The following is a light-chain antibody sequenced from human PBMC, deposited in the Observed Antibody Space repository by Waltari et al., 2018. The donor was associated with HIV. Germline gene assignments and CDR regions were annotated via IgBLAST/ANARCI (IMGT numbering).Light chain of an antibody. CDR3: SSYAGNNYLL. V-gene: IGLV2-8*01. Sequence: QSALTQPPSASGSPGQSVTISCAGTSSDIGLYNFVSWYQHHPGKAPKLMISEVSRRPSGVRYSFSGAKSGNTASMTGSVLQAEEGAADYCSSYAGNNYLLVGGGTKLTVL. J-gene: IGLJ2*01. CDR1: SSDIGLYNF. CDR2: EVS.